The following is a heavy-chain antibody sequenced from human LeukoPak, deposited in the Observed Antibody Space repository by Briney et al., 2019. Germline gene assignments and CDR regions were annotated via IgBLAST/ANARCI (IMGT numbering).Heavy chain of an antibody. CDR3: ARAGCSGTSCYHWFDP. CDR1: GFTFSSYW. CDR2: INSDGSST. D-gene: IGHD2-2*01. V-gene: IGHV3-74*01. J-gene: IGHJ5*02. Sequence: GGSLRLSCAASGFTFSSYWMHWVRQAPGKGLVWVSRINSDGSSTSYADSVKGRFTISRDNAKNTLYLKMNSMRAEDTAVYYCARAGCSGTSCYHWFDPWGQGTLVTVSS.